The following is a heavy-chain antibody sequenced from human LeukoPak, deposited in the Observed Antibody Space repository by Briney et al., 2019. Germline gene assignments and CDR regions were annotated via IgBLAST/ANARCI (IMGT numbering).Heavy chain of an antibody. CDR2: ISDSGGST. Sequence: GSLRLSCAASGFTFSSYAMSWVRQAPGKGLEWVSTISDSGGSTYYADSLKGRFTISRDNAKNSLYLQMNSLRAEDTAVYYCARDKTIFGVVTLVMDVWGKGTTVTVSS. J-gene: IGHJ6*03. D-gene: IGHD3-3*01. CDR1: GFTFSSYA. CDR3: ARDKTIFGVVTLVMDV. V-gene: IGHV3-23*01.